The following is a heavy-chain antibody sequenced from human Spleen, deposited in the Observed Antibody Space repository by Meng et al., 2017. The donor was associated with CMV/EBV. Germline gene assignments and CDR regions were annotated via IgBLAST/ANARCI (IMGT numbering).Heavy chain of an antibody. CDR1: GYSFTVYW. D-gene: IGHD1-1*01. J-gene: IGHJ3*02. CDR2: IYPGDSDT. CDR3: ARQSQAESPGNAAFDI. V-gene: IGHV5-51*01. Sequence: GGSLRLSCKGSGYSFTVYWIGWVRQMPGKGLEWMGIIYPGDSDTRYGPSLQGQVTISADKSVSTAYLQWSSLKASDTGMYYCARQSQAESPGNAAFDIWGQGTMVTVSS.